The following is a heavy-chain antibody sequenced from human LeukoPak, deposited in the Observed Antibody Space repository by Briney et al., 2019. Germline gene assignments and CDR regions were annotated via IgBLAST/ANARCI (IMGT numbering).Heavy chain of an antibody. CDR1: GASTASHY. Sequence: SETLSLTCTVPGASTASHYWTWLRQPPGKELEWIAYMFDTVSTKFNPSLKSRLTLSVDTSKKQLSLRLSSVTAADTAVYYCATIKRGSTYGYFDFWGQGIKVTVSS. CDR2: MFDTVST. J-gene: IGHJ4*02. CDR3: ATIKRGSTYGYFDF. V-gene: IGHV4-59*11. D-gene: IGHD5-18*01.